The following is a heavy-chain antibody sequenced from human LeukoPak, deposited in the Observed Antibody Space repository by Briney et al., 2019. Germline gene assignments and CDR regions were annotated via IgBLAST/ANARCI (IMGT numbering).Heavy chain of an antibody. D-gene: IGHD4-17*01. J-gene: IGHJ4*02. Sequence: SVKVSCKASGGTLSSYAISWVRQAPGQGLEWMGGIIPIFGTANYAQKFQGRVTITADESTSTAYMELSSLRSEDTAVYYCARGLYGDYDPPDYWGQGTLVTVSS. CDR1: GGTLSSYA. CDR3: ARGLYGDYDPPDY. V-gene: IGHV1-69*01. CDR2: IIPIFGTA.